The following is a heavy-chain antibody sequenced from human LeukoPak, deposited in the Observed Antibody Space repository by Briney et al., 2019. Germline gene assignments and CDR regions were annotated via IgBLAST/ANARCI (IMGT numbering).Heavy chain of an antibody. CDR1: GFTFSSYE. V-gene: IGHV3-48*03. Sequence: PGGSLRLSCAASGFTFSSYEMNWVRQAPGKGLEWVSYISSSGSTIYYADSVKGRFTISRDNAKNSLYLQMNSLRAEDTAVYSCARERLLSGGMDVWGQGTTVTVSS. D-gene: IGHD1-26*01. J-gene: IGHJ6*02. CDR2: ISSSGSTI. CDR3: ARERLLSGGMDV.